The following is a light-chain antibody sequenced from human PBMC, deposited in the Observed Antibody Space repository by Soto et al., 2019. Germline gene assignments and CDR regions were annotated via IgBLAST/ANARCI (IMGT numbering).Light chain of an antibody. CDR1: QSITNW. CDR3: LQYNFYPYT. V-gene: IGKV1-5*03. Sequence: DIQMTQSPSTLCASVGDRVTITCRASQSITNWLAWYQHKPGKAPRLLIYMASSLESGVPSRFSGSGAETEFTLTISSLQPDDFATYYCLQYNFYPYTFGQGTKLEIK. CDR2: MAS. J-gene: IGKJ2*01.